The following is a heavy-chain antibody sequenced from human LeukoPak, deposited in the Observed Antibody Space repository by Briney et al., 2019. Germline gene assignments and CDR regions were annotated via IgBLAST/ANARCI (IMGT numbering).Heavy chain of an antibody. Sequence: PSETLSLTCTVSGGSITSYDWSWIRQPAGKGLEWIGRFYTSGSTNYNPSLKSRVTISVDKAKNQFSLNLNSVTAADTAVYYCARGGDRSFDYWGQGTLVTVSS. CDR2: FYTSGST. J-gene: IGHJ4*02. CDR3: ARGGDRSFDY. D-gene: IGHD3-10*01. CDR1: GGSITSYD. V-gene: IGHV4-4*07.